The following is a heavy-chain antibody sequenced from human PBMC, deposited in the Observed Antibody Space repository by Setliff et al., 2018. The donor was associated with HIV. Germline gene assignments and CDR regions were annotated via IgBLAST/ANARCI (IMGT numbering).Heavy chain of an antibody. CDR1: GFTFGDYW. Sequence: GGSLRLSCAASGFTFGDYWMNWVRQAPGKGLEWVALINQGGSEKYHVDSVKGRFTISRDNVKNSLYLQMNSLRAEDTAVYYCVRGPQFRPHWGQGTLVTVS. CDR2: INQGGSEK. CDR3: VRGPQFRPH. J-gene: IGHJ4*02. V-gene: IGHV3-7*04.